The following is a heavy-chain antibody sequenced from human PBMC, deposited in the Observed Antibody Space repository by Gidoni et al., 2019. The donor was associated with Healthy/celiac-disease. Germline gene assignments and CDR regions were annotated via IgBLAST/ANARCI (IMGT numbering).Heavy chain of an antibody. CDR3: ASFRVREQQLAIRRLDY. Sequence: EVKPVESGGGLVHPGRSLRRSYPHSAFPFRIYVMCWVRQAPGKRLEWVANIKLDGSGKYYVDSVKGRFTISRDNAKNSLDLQLNGLRAEDTAVYDGASFRVREQQLAIRRLDYWGQGSLVAVCS. J-gene: IGHJ4*02. CDR1: AFPFRIYV. CDR2: IKLDGSGK. D-gene: IGHD6-13*01. V-gene: IGHV3-7*01.